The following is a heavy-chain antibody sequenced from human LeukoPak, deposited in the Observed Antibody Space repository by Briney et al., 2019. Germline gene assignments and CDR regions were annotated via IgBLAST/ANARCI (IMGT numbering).Heavy chain of an antibody. J-gene: IGHJ4*02. Sequence: ASVKVSCKASGYIFNKYGVSWVRQAPGQGLEWLAWISCYNGDTNYAQKFQGRVTITADKSTSTAYMELSSLRSEDTAVYYCARGQTMIADWGQGTLVTVSS. CDR3: ARGQTMIAD. D-gene: IGHD3-22*01. CDR1: GYIFNKYG. CDR2: ISCYNGDT. V-gene: IGHV1-18*01.